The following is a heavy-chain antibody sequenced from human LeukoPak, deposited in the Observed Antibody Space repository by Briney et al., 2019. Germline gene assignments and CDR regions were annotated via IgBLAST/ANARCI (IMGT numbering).Heavy chain of an antibody. V-gene: IGHV4-39*07. J-gene: IGHJ4*02. CDR2: IYYSGST. Sequence: SETLSLTYTVSGGSISSNNYYWGWIRQPPGKGLEWIGSIYYSGSTYYNPSLKSRVTISVDTSKNQFSLKLSSVTAADTAVYYCARYWDIVVVPAAIGLDYWGQGTLVTVSS. CDR3: ARYWDIVVVPAAIGLDY. CDR1: GGSISSNNYY. D-gene: IGHD2-2*02.